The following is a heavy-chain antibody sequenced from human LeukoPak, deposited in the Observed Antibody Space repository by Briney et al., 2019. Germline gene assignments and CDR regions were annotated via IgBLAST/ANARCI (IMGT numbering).Heavy chain of an antibody. D-gene: IGHD2-21*01. CDR3: ARGEHQFPFDY. Sequence: SETLSLTCTVSGGSISSGDYYWTWIRQPPGKGLEWIGYIYYSGSTYYNPSLKSRVTISVDTSKNQFSLKLSSVTAADTAVYYCARGEHQFPFDYWGQGTLVTVSS. CDR2: IYYSGST. V-gene: IGHV4-30-4*01. J-gene: IGHJ4*02. CDR1: GGSISSGDYY.